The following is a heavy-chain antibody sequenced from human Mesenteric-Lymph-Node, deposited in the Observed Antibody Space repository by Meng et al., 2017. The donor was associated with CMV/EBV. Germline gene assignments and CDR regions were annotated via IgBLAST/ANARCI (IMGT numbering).Heavy chain of an antibody. J-gene: IGHJ5*02. Sequence: LTSAASGFAFSTSAMIWGRQAPGKGLEWVSTIGATGGNTYYADPVRGRFAISRDNSKNMVYLQMNSLRAEDTAVYYCAKEAGGRNYYDYWTGYSRFGPWGQGTRVTVSS. V-gene: IGHV3-23*01. D-gene: IGHD3-3*01. CDR3: AKEAGGRNYYDYWTGYSRFGP. CDR1: GFAFSTSA. CDR2: IGATGGNT.